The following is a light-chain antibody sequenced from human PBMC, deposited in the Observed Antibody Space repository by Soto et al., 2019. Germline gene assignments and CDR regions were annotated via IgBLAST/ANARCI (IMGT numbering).Light chain of an antibody. Sequence: EIVMTQSPATLSVSPGERATLSCRASQSVSSNLAWHQQKPGQAPRLLIYGASTRATGIPARFSGSGSGTEFTLTISSLQSEDFAVYYCQQYNNWPGTLGQGTKVDIK. CDR3: QQYNNWPGT. CDR1: QSVSSN. J-gene: IGKJ1*01. CDR2: GAS. V-gene: IGKV3-15*01.